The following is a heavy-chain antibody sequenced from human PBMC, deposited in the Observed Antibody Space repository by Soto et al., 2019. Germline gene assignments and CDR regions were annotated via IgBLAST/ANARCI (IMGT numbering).Heavy chain of an antibody. CDR3: ARGIVVVTANAFDL. V-gene: IGHV4-4*07. CDR1: GGSIISYY. CDR2: IYASGTT. D-gene: IGHD2-21*02. J-gene: IGHJ3*01. Sequence: PSETLSLTCTFSGGSIISYYWSWIRQPAGKGLQWIGRIYASGTTIYNPSLKSRVTMSVDTSKNQFSLKLSSVTAADTAVYYCARGIVVVTANAFDLWGQGTMVTVSS.